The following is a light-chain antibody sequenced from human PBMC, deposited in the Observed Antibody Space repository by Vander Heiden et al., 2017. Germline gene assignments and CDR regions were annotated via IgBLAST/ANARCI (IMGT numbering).Light chain of an antibody. Sequence: QSALPQPPSVPRSPGQSTTIACPGTSSDVGGYKYVSCYRQHQGKAPKLMISEVSNRPSLVSDRFSGSKSGNTASLTISGLQAEDEADYYGSSYTSSSTPVVFGGGTKLTVL. CDR2: EVS. V-gene: IGLV2-14*01. J-gene: IGLJ2*01. CDR3: SSYTSSSTPVV. CDR1: SSDVGGYKY.